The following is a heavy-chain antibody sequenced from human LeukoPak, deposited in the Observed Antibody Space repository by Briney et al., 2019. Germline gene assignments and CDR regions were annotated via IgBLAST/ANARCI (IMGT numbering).Heavy chain of an antibody. V-gene: IGHV5-51*01. CDR3: ARGRTTVVTPDAFDI. Sequence: GEPLKISCKGSGYSFTSYWIGWVRQMPGKGLEWMGIIYPGDSDTRYSPSFQGQVTISADKSISTAYLQWGSLKASDTAMYYCARGRTTVVTPDAFDIWGQGTMVTVSS. J-gene: IGHJ3*02. D-gene: IGHD4-23*01. CDR1: GYSFTSYW. CDR2: IYPGDSDT.